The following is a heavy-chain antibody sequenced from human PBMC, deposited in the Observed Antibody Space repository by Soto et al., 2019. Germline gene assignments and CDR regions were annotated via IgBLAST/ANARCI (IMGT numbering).Heavy chain of an antibody. CDR3: AKGTYCISTHCYVHFDS. CDR2: IWYDGSNK. CDR1: GFTFSSYG. D-gene: IGHD2-2*01. V-gene: IGHV3-33*06. J-gene: IGHJ4*02. Sequence: PGGSLRLSCAASGFTFSSYGMHWVRQAPGKGLEWVAVIWYDGSNKYYADSVKGRFTISRDNSRNTLYLQMNSLRAEDTAVYYCAKGTYCISTHCYVHFDSWGQGTLVTVSS.